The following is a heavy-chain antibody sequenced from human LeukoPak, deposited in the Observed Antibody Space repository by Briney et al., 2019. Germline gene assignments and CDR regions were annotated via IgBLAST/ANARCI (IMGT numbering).Heavy chain of an antibody. CDR2: IRYDGSNT. CDR1: GFTFSRYG. CDR3: AKDRNSGYDLEY. V-gene: IGHV3-30*02. D-gene: IGHD5-12*01. Sequence: PGGSLGLSCAASGFTFSRYGMHWVRQAPGKGLEWVAFIRYDGSNTHYADSVMGRFTISRDNSKNTLYLQMNGLRTEDTAVYYCAKDRNSGYDLEYWGQGTLVTVSS. J-gene: IGHJ4*02.